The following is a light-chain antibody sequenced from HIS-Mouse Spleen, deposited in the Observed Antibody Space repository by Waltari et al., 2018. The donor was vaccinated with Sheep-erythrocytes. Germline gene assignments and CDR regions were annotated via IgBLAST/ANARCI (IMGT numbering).Light chain of an antibody. V-gene: IGLV2-8*01. J-gene: IGLJ3*02. Sequence: QSALTQPPSASGSPGQSVTISCTGTSSDVGGYNYVSWYQQHPGKAPKLMIYAVSKRPSGVPDRFSCSKSGNTASLTVSGLQAEDEADYYCSSYAGSNNWVFGGGTKLTVL. CDR2: AVS. CDR3: SSYAGSNNWV. CDR1: SSDVGGYNY.